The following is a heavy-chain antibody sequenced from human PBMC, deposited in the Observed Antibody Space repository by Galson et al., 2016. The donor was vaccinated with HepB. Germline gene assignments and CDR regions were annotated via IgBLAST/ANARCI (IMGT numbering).Heavy chain of an antibody. V-gene: IGHV3-9*01. Sequence: SLRLSCAASGFTFEDFAMHWVRNAPGRGLEWVSGISWNSGNIDYADSVKGRLTVSRDNAKNSLFLQMDSLRPEDTALYYCAKRGARGAFDIWGQGTMVTVSS. CDR1: GFTFEDFA. J-gene: IGHJ3*02. CDR3: AKRGARGAFDI. D-gene: IGHD3-10*01. CDR2: ISWNSGNI.